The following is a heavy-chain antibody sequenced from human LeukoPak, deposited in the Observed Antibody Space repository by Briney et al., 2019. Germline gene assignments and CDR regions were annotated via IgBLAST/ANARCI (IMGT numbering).Heavy chain of an antibody. Sequence: GGSLRLSCAASGFTFSSYAMHWVRQAPGKGLEWVAVISYDGSNKYYADSVKGRFTISRDNSKNTLYLQMNSLRAEDTAVYYCAGGESRGDLTHFDYWGQGTLVTVSS. J-gene: IGHJ4*02. V-gene: IGHV3-30*04. CDR2: ISYDGSNK. CDR3: AGGESRGDLTHFDY. D-gene: IGHD4-17*01. CDR1: GFTFSSYA.